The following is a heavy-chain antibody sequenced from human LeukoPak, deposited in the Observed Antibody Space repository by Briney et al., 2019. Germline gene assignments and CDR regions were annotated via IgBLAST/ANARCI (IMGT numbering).Heavy chain of an antibody. J-gene: IGHJ6*02. CDR3: AKDTSRSIVGATAPLYYYSMDV. D-gene: IGHD1-26*01. CDR2: ISWNSGSI. Sequence: PGRSLRLSCAASGFTFDDYAMHWVRQAPGKGLEWVSGISWNSGSIGYADSVKGRFTISRDNAKNSLYLQMNSLRAEDTALYYCAKDTSRSIVGATAPLYYYSMDVWGQGTTVTVSS. CDR1: GFTFDDYA. V-gene: IGHV3-9*01.